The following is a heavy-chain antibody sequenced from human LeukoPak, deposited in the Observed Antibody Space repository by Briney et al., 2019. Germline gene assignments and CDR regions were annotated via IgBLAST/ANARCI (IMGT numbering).Heavy chain of an antibody. CDR3: ASLPRDSYGGY. CDR2: IYHSGST. CDR1: GFTFSSYW. D-gene: IGHD5-18*01. V-gene: IGHV4-4*02. J-gene: IGHJ4*02. Sequence: GSLRLSCAASGFTFSSYWMTWVRQAPGKGLEWIGEIYHSGSTNYNPSLKSRVTISVDKSKNQFSLKLSSVTAADTAVYYCASLPRDSYGGYWGQGTLVTVSS.